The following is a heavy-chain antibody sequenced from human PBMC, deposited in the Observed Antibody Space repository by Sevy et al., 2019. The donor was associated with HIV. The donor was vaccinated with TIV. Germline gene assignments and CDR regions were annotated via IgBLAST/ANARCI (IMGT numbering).Heavy chain of an antibody. D-gene: IGHD6-13*01. Sequence: SETLSLTCTVSGGSISSSSYYWGWIRQPPGKGLEWIGSIYYSGSTYYHPSLKSRVTISVDTSKNQFSLKLGSVTAADTAVYYCARNRRQQLVLEGWFDPWGQGTLVTVSS. CDR1: GGSISSSSYY. V-gene: IGHV4-39*01. CDR2: IYYSGST. J-gene: IGHJ5*02. CDR3: ARNRRQQLVLEGWFDP.